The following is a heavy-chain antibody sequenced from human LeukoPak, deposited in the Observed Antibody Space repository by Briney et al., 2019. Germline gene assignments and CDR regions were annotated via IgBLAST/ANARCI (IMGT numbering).Heavy chain of an antibody. D-gene: IGHD3-10*01. CDR3: ARGWFVSGFYY. CDR2: IYYSGST. CDR1: GGSISSGGYY. Sequence: SETLSLTCTVSGGSISSGGYYWSWIRQHPGKGLEWIGYIYYSGSTYYNPSLKSRVTISVDTSKNQFSLKLSSVTAADTVVYYCARGWFVSGFYYWGQGTLVTVSS. J-gene: IGHJ4*02. V-gene: IGHV4-31*03.